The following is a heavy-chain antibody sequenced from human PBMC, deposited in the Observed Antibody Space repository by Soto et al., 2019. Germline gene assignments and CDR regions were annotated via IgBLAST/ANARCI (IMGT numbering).Heavy chain of an antibody. V-gene: IGHV4-39*07. Sequence: SETLSLTCTVSGDSISSSSYYWGWIRQPPGKGLEWIGSIYYSGSTNSSPSLKSRVTMSVDTSKNQFSLKLSAVIAADTAMYYCARYSYGSDYYFDYWGQGTLVTVSS. CDR1: GDSISSSSYY. D-gene: IGHD3-10*01. CDR3: ARYSYGSDYYFDY. J-gene: IGHJ4*02. CDR2: IYYSGST.